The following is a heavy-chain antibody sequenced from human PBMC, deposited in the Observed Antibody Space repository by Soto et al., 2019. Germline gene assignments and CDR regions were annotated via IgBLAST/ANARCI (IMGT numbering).Heavy chain of an antibody. Sequence: SETLSLTCTVSGGSISSYYWSWIRQPPGKGLEWIGYIYYSGSTNYNPSLKSRATISVDTSKNQFSLKLSSVTAVDTAVYYCAREGGYSGYVRTGRFDYWGQGTLVTFSS. CDR3: AREGGYSGYVRTGRFDY. CDR2: IYYSGST. V-gene: IGHV4-59*01. D-gene: IGHD5-12*01. J-gene: IGHJ4*02. CDR1: GGSISSYY.